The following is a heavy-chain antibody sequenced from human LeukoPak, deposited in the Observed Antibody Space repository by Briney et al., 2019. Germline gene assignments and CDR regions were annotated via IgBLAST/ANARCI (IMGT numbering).Heavy chain of an antibody. Sequence: EPGGSLRLSCVASGSTFSDFDMNWVRQAPGKGLEWVSSISTSGSNTYYADSVRGRFTISRDNAKNTLYLQMNSLRVEDTAVYYCAKGPPHGNDYWGQGTLVTVSS. V-gene: IGHV3-21*01. D-gene: IGHD4-23*01. J-gene: IGHJ4*02. CDR3: AKGPPHGNDY. CDR1: GSTFSDFD. CDR2: ISTSGSNT.